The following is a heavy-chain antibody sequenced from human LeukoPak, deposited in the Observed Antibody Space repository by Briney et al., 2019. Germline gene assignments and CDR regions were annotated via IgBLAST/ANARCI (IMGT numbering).Heavy chain of an antibody. CDR2: IIPIFGTA. V-gene: IGHV1-69*13. CDR1: GYTFTSYG. J-gene: IGHJ4*02. Sequence: SVKVSCKASGYTFTSYGISWVRQAPGQGLEWMGGIIPIFGTANYAQKFQGRVTITADESTSTAYMELSSPRSEDTAVYYCASSFYYYGSGSYYIHWGQGTLVTVSS. CDR3: ASSFYYYGSGSYYIH. D-gene: IGHD3-10*01.